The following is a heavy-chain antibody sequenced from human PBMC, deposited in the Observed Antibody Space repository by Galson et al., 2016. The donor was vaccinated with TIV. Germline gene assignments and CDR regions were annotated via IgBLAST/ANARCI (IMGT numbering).Heavy chain of an antibody. CDR3: TKVPSSGFSYFYGLDV. D-gene: IGHD3-22*01. Sequence: SLRLSCAASGFTFSIFAMTWVRQAPGMGLEWASAISGGGGSTYYADSVKGRFTVSRDNSKNTVFLQMNSLRAEDTAVYYCTKVPSSGFSYFYGLDVWGQGTTVTVSS. V-gene: IGHV3-23*01. J-gene: IGHJ6*02. CDR1: GFTFSIFA. CDR2: ISGGGGST.